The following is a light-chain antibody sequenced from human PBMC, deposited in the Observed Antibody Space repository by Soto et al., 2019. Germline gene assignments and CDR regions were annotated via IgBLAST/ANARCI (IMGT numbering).Light chain of an antibody. V-gene: IGKV1-8*01. CDR2: AAS. Sequence: ASRVTQAPYSLSACVGHRVTNACQASQDIGNHLNWYQQKPGKAPKLLIYAASTLQSGVPSRFSGSGSGTDFTLTISCLQSEDFATYYCQKYYSYPITCGNGTRLEIK. J-gene: IGKJ5*01. CDR3: QKYYSYPIT. CDR1: QDIGNH.